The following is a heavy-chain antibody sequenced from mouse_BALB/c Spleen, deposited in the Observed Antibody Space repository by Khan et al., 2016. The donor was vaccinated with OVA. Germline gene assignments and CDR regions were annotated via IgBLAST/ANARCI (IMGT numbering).Heavy chain of an antibody. V-gene: IGHV5-17*02. CDR2: ISSGSSTI. J-gene: IGHJ4*01. CDR3: ARWDYYGSLYAMDY. Sequence: EVELVESGGGLVQPGGSRKLSCAASGFTFSSFGMHWVRQAPEKGLEWVAYISSGSSTIYYADTVKGRFTISRDNPKNTLFLQMTSLRSEDTAMYYCARWDYYGSLYAMDYWGQGTSVTVSS. CDR1: GFTFSSFG. D-gene: IGHD1-1*01.